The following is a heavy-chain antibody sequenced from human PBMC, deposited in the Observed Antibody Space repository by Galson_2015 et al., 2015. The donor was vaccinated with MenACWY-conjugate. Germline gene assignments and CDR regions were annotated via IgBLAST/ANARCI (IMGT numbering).Heavy chain of an antibody. CDR3: ARSFDPGNSRDGFTKYYFDY. D-gene: IGHD5-24*01. V-gene: IGHV4-39*07. CDR2: IYYSGST. CDR1: GGSISSTNYY. Sequence: ETLSLTCNVSGGSISSTNYYWGWIRQSSGRGLEWIGSIYYSGSTYYNPSLKSRVTISVDTSKNQFSLKLSSVTAADTAVYYCARSFDPGNSRDGFTKYYFDYWGQGPLVTVSS. J-gene: IGHJ4*02.